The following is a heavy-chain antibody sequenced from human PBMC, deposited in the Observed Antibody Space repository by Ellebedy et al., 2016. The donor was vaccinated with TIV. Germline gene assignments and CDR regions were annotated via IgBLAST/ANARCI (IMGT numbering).Heavy chain of an antibody. CDR2: INPNTGGT. Sequence: ASVKVSCXTSGYTFTGYYIHWVRQAPGQGLEWMGWINPNTGGTSYAQKLQGRVTMTRDTSITTAYMELSSLKSEDTAVYYCARDGASGGGSANHYYYYMDVWGRGTTVTVSS. J-gene: IGHJ6*03. D-gene: IGHD1-26*01. V-gene: IGHV1-2*02. CDR3: ARDGASGGGSANHYYYYMDV. CDR1: GYTFTGYY.